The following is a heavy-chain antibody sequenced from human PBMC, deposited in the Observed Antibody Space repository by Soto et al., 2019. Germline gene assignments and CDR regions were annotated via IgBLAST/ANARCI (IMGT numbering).Heavy chain of an antibody. J-gene: IGHJ6*03. Sequence: SETLSLTCTVSGGSISSSSYYWGWIRQPPGKGMEWIGSIYYSGSTYYNPSLKSRVTISVDTSKNQFSLKLSSVTAADTAVYYCARQPGGYSHGSYYYYYYMDVWGKGTTVTVSS. CDR3: ARQPGGYSHGSYYYYYYMDV. D-gene: IGHD5-18*01. V-gene: IGHV4-39*01. CDR2: IYYSGST. CDR1: GGSISSSSYY.